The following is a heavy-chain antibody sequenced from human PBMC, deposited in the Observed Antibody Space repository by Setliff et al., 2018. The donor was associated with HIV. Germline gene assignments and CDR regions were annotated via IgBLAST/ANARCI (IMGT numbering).Heavy chain of an antibody. CDR3: ARARGGNSEWSY. CDR1: GFTFSSYG. Sequence: GGSLRLSCAASGFTFSSYGMHWVRQAPGKGLEWVAVIWYDGSSTTYADFVKGRFTISRDNAKNTLYLQMNSLRAEDTAVYSCARARGGNSEWSYWGQGTLVTVSS. V-gene: IGHV3-33*01. D-gene: IGHD2-15*01. J-gene: IGHJ4*02. CDR2: IWYDGSST.